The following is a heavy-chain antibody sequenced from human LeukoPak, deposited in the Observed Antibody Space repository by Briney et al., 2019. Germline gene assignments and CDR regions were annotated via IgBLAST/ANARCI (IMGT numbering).Heavy chain of an antibody. CDR2: IKTKTDGGTT. V-gene: IGHV3-15*01. CDR1: GFTFSKAW. D-gene: IGHD2-2*02. CDR3: TTLVLPAAIYYYYYMDV. J-gene: IGHJ6*03. Sequence: GGSLRLSCAASGFTFSKAWMSWVRQAPGKGLEWVGRIKTKTDGGTTDYAAPVKGRFTISRDDSKNTLYLQMNSLKTEDTAVYYCTTLVLPAAIYYYYYMDVWGKGTTVTVSS.